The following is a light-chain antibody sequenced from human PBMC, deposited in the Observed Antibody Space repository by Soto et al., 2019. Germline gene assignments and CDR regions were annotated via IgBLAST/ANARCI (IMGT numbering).Light chain of an antibody. CDR1: QSVRSTF. J-gene: IGKJ2*01. CDR2: GAF. CDR3: QQYHDSPMNT. V-gene: IGKV3-20*01. Sequence: VLPQSPDTLSLSPGDRATLSCRASQSVRSTFLAWYLQKPDQAPRLLIYGAFNRAAGIPERFSGSASGTEFTLTISRLEPDDSAVYYCQQYHDSPMNTFGQGTKLQIK.